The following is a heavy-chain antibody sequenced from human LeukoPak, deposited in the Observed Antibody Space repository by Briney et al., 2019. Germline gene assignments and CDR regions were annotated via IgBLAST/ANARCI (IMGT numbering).Heavy chain of an antibody. CDR1: NGSISNYF. J-gene: IGHJ3*02. CDR3: ATLGGYYESSSYSQLDAFDI. Sequence: SETLSLTCTVSNGSISNYFWSWIRQPPGKGLEWIGYVHHSGTANYNPSLMSRVNISIDTSEHRLSLKLSSVTAADTALYYCATLGGYYESSSYSQLDAFDIWGQGTMVTVSS. V-gene: IGHV4-59*01. CDR2: VHHSGTA. D-gene: IGHD3-22*01.